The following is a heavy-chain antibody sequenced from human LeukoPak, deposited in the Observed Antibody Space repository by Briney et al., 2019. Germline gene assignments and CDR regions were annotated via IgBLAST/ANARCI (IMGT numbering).Heavy chain of an antibody. D-gene: IGHD4-17*01. Sequence: TSETLSLTCAVSGGSISSGDYYWSWIRQPPGKGLEWIGYIYYSGSTYYNPSLKSRVTISVDTSKNQFSLKLSSVTAADTAVYYCARENGDYVFFDYWGQGTLVTVSS. CDR2: IYYSGST. J-gene: IGHJ4*02. CDR3: ARENGDYVFFDY. CDR1: GGSISSGDYY. V-gene: IGHV4-30-4*01.